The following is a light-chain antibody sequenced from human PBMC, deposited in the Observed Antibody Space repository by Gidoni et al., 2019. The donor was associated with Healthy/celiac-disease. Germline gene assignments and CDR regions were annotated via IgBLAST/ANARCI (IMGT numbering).Light chain of an antibody. J-gene: IGLJ2*01. CDR3: QAWDSSPL. CDR2: HDT. Sequence: SYELTQPPSVSVSPGQTASITCSGDNLGDKYASWYQQKPGQSPVLVIYHDTKRPSGIPERFSGSNSGNTATLTISGTQAMDEADYYCQAWDSSPLFGGGTKLTVL. CDR1: NLGDKY. V-gene: IGLV3-1*01.